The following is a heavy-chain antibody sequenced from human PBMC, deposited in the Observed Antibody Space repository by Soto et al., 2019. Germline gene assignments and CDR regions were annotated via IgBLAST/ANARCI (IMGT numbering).Heavy chain of an antibody. CDR1: GYSFTSYW. V-gene: IGHV5-51*01. Sequence: PGESLKISCQGSGYSFTSYWIGWVRQMPGKGLEWMGIIYPGDSDTRYSPSFQGQVTISADKSISTAYLQWSSLKASDTAMYYCARQRGYSGYDTGYGMDVWGQGTTVTVSS. D-gene: IGHD5-12*01. CDR2: IYPGDSDT. CDR3: ARQRGYSGYDTGYGMDV. J-gene: IGHJ6*02.